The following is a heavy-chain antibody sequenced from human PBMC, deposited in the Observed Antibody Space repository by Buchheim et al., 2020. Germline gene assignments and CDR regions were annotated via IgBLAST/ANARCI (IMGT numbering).Heavy chain of an antibody. CDR1: GGSISSRGYY. CDR3: ARSDCSGGSCYRVDH. CDR2: IYFSSTT. Sequence: QVQLQESGPGLVKPSQTLSLTCTVSGGSISSRGYYWNWIRQHPGKGLEWIGYIYFSSTTSYTPSLKSRVSISLDTSKNQFSLKLSSVTAADTALYYCARSDCSGGSCYRVDHWGQGTL. D-gene: IGHD2-15*01. V-gene: IGHV4-31*03. J-gene: IGHJ4*02.